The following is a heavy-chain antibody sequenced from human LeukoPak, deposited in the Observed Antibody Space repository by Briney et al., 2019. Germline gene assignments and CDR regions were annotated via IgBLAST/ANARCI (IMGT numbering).Heavy chain of an antibody. Sequence: PAETLTLTCTVSGDFIISGSYYWTWIRQPPGKTLEWIGRVYTSGSTNYNSSVESRATISIDTADNQFSLRLSSVTAADTAIYYCARVWWQRGHWFDSSGHGNPVTASS. D-gene: IGHD2-15*01. V-gene: IGHV4-61*02. CDR1: GDFIISGSYY. CDR2: VYTSGST. J-gene: IGHJ5*01. CDR3: ARVWWQRGHWFDS.